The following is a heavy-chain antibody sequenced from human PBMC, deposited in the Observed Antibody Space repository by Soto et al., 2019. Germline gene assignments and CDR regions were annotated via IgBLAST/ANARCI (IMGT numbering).Heavy chain of an antibody. D-gene: IGHD3-3*01. V-gene: IGHV3-33*01. Sequence: GGSLRLSCAASGSTFSSYGMHWVRQAPGKGLEWVAVIWYDGSNKYYADSVKGRFTISRDNSKNTLYLQMNSLRAEDTAVYYCAREPGSYDFWSGYQGAFDIWGQGTMVTVSS. J-gene: IGHJ3*02. CDR2: IWYDGSNK. CDR1: GSTFSSYG. CDR3: AREPGSYDFWSGYQGAFDI.